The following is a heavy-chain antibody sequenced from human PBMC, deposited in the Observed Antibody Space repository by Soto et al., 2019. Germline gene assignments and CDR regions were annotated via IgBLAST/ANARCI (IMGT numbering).Heavy chain of an antibody. J-gene: IGHJ4*02. V-gene: IGHV1-2*02. CDR2: INPNSGGT. CDR3: AREPATAKPEGVDF. D-gene: IGHD1-1*01. Sequence: GASVKVSCKASGYTFSDYYIHWVRQAPGQGLEWMGWINPNSGGTKYAPKFQGGVTMTRDTSIATAYMELSRLRSGDTAVYYCAREPATAKPEGVDFWGQGTLVTGLL. CDR1: GYTFSDYY.